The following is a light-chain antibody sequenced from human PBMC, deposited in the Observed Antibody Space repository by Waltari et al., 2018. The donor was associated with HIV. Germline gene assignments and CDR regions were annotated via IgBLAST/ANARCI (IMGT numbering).Light chain of an antibody. V-gene: IGLV1-44*01. CDR2: NNN. CDR3: AAWHDSLNGPV. CDR1: SSNIGSNH. J-gene: IGLJ3*02. Sequence: QSVVTQPPSVSGTPGQWVTIPCSGSSSNIGSNHVNWYQHLPGTAPKLLINNNNQRPSGVPDRFSGSKSGTSASLAISGLQSEDEADYFCAAWHDSLNGPVFGGGTKLTVL.